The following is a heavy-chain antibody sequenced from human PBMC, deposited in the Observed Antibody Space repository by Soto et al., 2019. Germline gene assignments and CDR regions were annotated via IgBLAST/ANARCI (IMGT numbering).Heavy chain of an antibody. CDR1: SASLSSSTYY. J-gene: IGHJ4*02. CDR2: IYYSGNT. Sequence: PSETLSLSCSVSSASLSSSTYYWSWIRQPPGRGPEWIGSIYYSGNTYYKPSLKSRVSISIDTSRNQFSLKLTSVTAADTGVYYCASSSLFHDWGPGFVVTGSS. D-gene: IGHD6-6*01. V-gene: IGHV4-39*01. CDR3: ASSSLFHD.